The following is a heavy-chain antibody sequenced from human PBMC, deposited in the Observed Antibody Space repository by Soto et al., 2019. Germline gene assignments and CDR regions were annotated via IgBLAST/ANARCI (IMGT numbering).Heavy chain of an antibody. CDR2: MSGTGGST. CDR1: GFTFSSYA. Sequence: EVQLLESGGGLVQPGRSLRLSCAASGFTFSSYAMNWVRQAPGKGLEWVSAMSGTGGSTYYAASVKGRFTISRDNYKDTLYLQMNSLRVEDTAVFYCAKAGFSSGWSPSYFDYWGQGTLVTVSS. CDR3: AKAGFSSGWSPSYFDY. V-gene: IGHV3-23*01. J-gene: IGHJ4*02. D-gene: IGHD6-19*01.